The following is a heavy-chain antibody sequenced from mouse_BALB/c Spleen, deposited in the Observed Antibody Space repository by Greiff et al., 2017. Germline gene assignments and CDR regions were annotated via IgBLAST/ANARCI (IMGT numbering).Heavy chain of an antibody. Sequence: EVKLQQSGAELVRPGALVKLSCKASGFNIKDYYMHWVKQRPEQGLEWIGWIDPENGNTIYDPKFQGKASITADTSSNTAYLQLSSLTSEDTAVYYCARMPYAMDYWGQGTSVTVSS. V-gene: IGHV14-1*02. CDR2: IDPENGNT. CDR3: ARMPYAMDY. CDR1: GFNIKDYY. J-gene: IGHJ4*01.